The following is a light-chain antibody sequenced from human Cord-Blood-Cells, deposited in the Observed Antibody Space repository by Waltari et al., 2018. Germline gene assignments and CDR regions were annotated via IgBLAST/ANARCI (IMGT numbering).Light chain of an antibody. J-gene: IGLJ3*02. CDR1: SSNIGAGYD. CDR3: QSYDSSLSGYWV. Sequence: QSVLTQPPSVSGAPGQRVTISCTGSSSNIGAGYDVHWYQQLPGTAPKLLIYGNNNRPSVVPDRCSGSKSGTSASLAITGLQAEDEADYYCQSYDSSLSGYWVFGGGTKLTVL. V-gene: IGLV1-40*01. CDR2: GNN.